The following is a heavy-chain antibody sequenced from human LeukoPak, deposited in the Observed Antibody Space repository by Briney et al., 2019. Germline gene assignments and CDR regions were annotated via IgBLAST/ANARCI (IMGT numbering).Heavy chain of an antibody. V-gene: IGHV1-69*04. J-gene: IGHJ3*02. Sequence: SVKVSCKASGGTFSSYAITWVRQAPGQGLEWMGRIIPILGIANYAQKFQGRVTIIADKSTSTAYMELSSLRSEDTAVYYCARAFSSSWNPGVHDAFDIWGQGTMVTVSS. D-gene: IGHD6-13*01. CDR1: GGTFSSYA. CDR2: IIPILGIA. CDR3: ARAFSSSWNPGVHDAFDI.